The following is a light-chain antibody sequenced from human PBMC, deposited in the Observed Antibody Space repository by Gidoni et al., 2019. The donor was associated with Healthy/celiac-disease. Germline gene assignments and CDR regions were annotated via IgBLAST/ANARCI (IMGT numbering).Light chain of an antibody. CDR3: MQALQTPPWT. Sequence: DIVMTQSLLSLPVPPGEPASIPCRTSQILLHSNGYNYLDWYLHTPGQYPQLLLYLGSNRASGVPDRFSGSGSATDFTLKISRVEAEDVGVYYCMQALQTPPWTFGQGTKVEIK. J-gene: IGKJ1*01. CDR2: LGS. V-gene: IGKV2-28*01. CDR1: QILLHSNGYNY.